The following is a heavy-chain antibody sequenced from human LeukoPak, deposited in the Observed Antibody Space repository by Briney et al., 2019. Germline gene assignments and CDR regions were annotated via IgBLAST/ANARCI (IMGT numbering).Heavy chain of an antibody. D-gene: IGHD3-10*01. J-gene: IGHJ4*02. CDR3: AKDMSGSYRHNFLDF. CDR2: ISWNSGDI. CDR1: GFTFDDFA. Sequence: PGGSLRLSCAASGFTFDDFAMHWVRQVPGKGLEWVSGISWNSGDIGYADSVKGRFTISRDNAKNSLSLQMNSLRAEDTAFYYCAKDMSGSYRHNFLDFWGQGTLVTVSS. V-gene: IGHV3-9*01.